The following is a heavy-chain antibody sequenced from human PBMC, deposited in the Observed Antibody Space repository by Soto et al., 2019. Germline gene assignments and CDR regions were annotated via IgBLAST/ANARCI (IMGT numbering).Heavy chain of an antibody. V-gene: IGHV1-69*13. D-gene: IGHD6-13*01. Sequence: ASVKVSCKASGGTFSSYAISWVRQAPGQGLEWMGGIIPIFGTANYAQKFQGRVTITADESTSTAYMELSSLRSEDTAVYYCARDYRSGYSSSWYNWFGPWGQGTLVTVSS. CDR1: GGTFSSYA. J-gene: IGHJ5*02. CDR2: IIPIFGTA. CDR3: ARDYRSGYSSSWYNWFGP.